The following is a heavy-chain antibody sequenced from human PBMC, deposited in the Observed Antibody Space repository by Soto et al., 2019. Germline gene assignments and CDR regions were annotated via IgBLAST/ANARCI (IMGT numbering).Heavy chain of an antibody. D-gene: IGHD3-3*02. CDR3: ARDKDLHQLGVNYCYILDV. CDR1: GGTFSSSA. V-gene: IGHV1-69*12. J-gene: IGHJ6*02. CDR2: IMPIFRTP. Sequence: QVQLVQSGSEVKKPGYSVKLSCKASGGTFSSSAISWVRQAPGQGLEWMGGIMPIFRTPDYAQRIQGRVTITADESTTTAYMELSSLRSEDTAVYFCARDKDLHQLGVNYCYILDVWGQGTTVTVSS.